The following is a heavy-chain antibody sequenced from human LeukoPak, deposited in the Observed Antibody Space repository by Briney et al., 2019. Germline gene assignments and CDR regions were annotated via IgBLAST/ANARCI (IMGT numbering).Heavy chain of an antibody. CDR1: EFTFNNYW. CDR2: IKRDGSEK. J-gene: IGHJ4*02. Sequence: GGSLRLSCAASEFTFNNYWMTWVRQAPGKGLEWVANIKRDGSEKYYVDSVKGRFTISRDNAKNSLYLQMNSLRAEDTAVYYCARGRDVPDYWGQGTLVTVSS. D-gene: IGHD2-2*01. CDR3: ARGRDVPDY. V-gene: IGHV3-7*01.